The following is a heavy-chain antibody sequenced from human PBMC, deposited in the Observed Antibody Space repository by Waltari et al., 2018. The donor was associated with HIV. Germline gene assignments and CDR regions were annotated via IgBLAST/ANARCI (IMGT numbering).Heavy chain of an antibody. CDR3: ARHEWEVPFKIFDP. V-gene: IGHV4-39*01. CDR1: GGSISSTTYY. CDR2: IHYSGAT. J-gene: IGHJ5*02. Sequence: TCTVSGGSISSTTYYWGWIRQPPGKGLEWIGSIHYSGATYYNPSLKSRVTISVDTSKNQFSLKLTSVTAADTAVDYCARHEWEVPFKIFDPWGQGTPVTVSS. D-gene: IGHD1-26*01.